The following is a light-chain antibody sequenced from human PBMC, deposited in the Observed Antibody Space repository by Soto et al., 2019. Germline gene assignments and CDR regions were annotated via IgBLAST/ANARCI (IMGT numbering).Light chain of an antibody. CDR3: QQYNNVPIT. CDR2: DAS. Sequence: DIQMTQSPSSLSASVGDRVTITCQASQDIGNYLNWYKQKPGKAPKLLIYDASNSQTGVPSRFSGSGSGTDFTFTIISLQPEDLATYYCQQYNNVPITFAQGTRLAIK. CDR1: QDIGNY. V-gene: IGKV1-33*01. J-gene: IGKJ5*01.